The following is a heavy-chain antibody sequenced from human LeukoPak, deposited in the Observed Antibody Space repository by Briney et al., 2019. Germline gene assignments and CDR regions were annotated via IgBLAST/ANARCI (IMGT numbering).Heavy chain of an antibody. Sequence: PGGSLRLSCAASGFTFDDYAMHWFRQAPVKGLHWVSGNRWNSGIIGYADSVKGRFTISRDNAKNSLYLQMNSLRAEDTDLYYCAKDIVGSGSYSFDYWGQGTLVTVSP. V-gene: IGHV3-9*01. CDR3: AKDIVGSGSYSFDY. CDR1: GFTFDDYA. CDR2: NRWNSGII. J-gene: IGHJ4*02. D-gene: IGHD3-10*01.